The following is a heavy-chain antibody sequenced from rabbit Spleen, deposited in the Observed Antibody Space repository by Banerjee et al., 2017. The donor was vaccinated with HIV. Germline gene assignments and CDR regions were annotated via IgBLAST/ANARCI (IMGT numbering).Heavy chain of an antibody. CDR2: IDTSDGDT. CDR1: GFSFSSNW. CDR3: ARDLSGAIGWNFYL. Sequence: QEHLVESGGGLVQPEGSLTLTCKASGFSFSSNWICWVRQAPGKGLEWIACIDTSDGDTDYANWPKGRFTISKTSSTTVTLQMTSLTAADTATYFCARDLSGAIGWNFYLWGQGTLVTVS. J-gene: IGHJ4*01. D-gene: IGHD1-1*01. V-gene: IGHV1S45*01.